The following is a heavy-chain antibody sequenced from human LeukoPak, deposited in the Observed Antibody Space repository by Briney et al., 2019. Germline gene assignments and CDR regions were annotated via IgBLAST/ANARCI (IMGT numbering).Heavy chain of an antibody. CDR2: LSGDSGST. D-gene: IGHD2-15*01. J-gene: IGHJ4*02. Sequence: PGGSLRHSPAASGFTLEDYALHWLPPAPGRGRKGVSGLSGDSGSTGYAHSVKGPFTISRDNAKHSLYLKMNRLGAEDTAFYSCAKDARGLRPTYYFDSWGQGTLVTVSS. V-gene: IGHV3-9*01. CDR1: GFTLEDYA. CDR3: AKDARGLRPTYYFDS.